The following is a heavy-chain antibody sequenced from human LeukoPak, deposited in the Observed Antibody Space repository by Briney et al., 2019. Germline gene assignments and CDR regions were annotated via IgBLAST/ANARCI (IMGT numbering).Heavy chain of an antibody. J-gene: IGHJ4*02. CDR3: ARAAEYCSSTSCYELAY. D-gene: IGHD2-2*01. CDR1: GGSISSYY. CDR2: IYYSGST. V-gene: IGHV4-59*01. Sequence: KASETLSINCTVSGGSISSYYWSWIRQPPGKGLEWIGYIYYSGSTNYNPSLKSRVTISVDTSKNQFSLKLSSVTAADTAVYYCARAAEYCSSTSCYELAYWGQGTLVTVSS.